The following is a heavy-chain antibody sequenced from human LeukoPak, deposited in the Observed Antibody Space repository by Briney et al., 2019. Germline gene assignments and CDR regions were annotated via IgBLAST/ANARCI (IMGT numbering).Heavy chain of an antibody. J-gene: IGHJ5*02. D-gene: IGHD2-8*01. V-gene: IGHV4-59*08. CDR1: GGSISSYF. Sequence: PSETLSLTCTVSGGSISSYFWSWIRQPPGKGLEWIGYVSNSGSTNSNPSLKSRLTISADTSKNQFSLKMSSVTAADTAVYYCARSIMYFDPWGLGTLVTVSS. CDR2: VSNSGST. CDR3: ARSIMYFDP.